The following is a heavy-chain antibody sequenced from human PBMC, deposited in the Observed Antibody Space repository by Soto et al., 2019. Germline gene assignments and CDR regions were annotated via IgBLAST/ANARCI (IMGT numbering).Heavy chain of an antibody. Sequence: GGSLSLSCAASGFTFGSSTMNWVRQAPGKGLEWVSSISSSGNHIYYADSVKGRLTISRDNAKNSLYLQMDSLRADDTSVYYCARGYFDYWGQGTLVTVSS. CDR1: GFTFGSST. CDR2: ISSSGNHI. V-gene: IGHV3-21*01. CDR3: ARGYFDY. J-gene: IGHJ4*02.